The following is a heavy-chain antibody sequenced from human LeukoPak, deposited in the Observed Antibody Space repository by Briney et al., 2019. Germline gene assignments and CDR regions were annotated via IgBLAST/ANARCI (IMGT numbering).Heavy chain of an antibody. Sequence: GGSLRLLCAASGFPFSSYGMHWVRQAPGKGMEWVAVISYDGSNKYYADSVKGRFTISRDNSKNTLYLQMNSLRAEDTAVYYCAKSGSSGWYVLDYWGQGTLVTVSS. V-gene: IGHV3-30*18. CDR2: ISYDGSNK. CDR1: GFPFSSYG. CDR3: AKSGSSGWYVLDY. J-gene: IGHJ4*02. D-gene: IGHD6-19*01.